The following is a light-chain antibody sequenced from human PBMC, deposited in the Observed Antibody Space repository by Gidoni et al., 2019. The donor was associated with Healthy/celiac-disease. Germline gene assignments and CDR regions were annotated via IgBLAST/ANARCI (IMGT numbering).Light chain of an antibody. Sequence: SYELTQPPSVSVSPGQTASITCSGDKLGDKYACWYQQKPGQSPVLVIYQDSKRPSGIPERFSGFNSGNTATLTISGTQAMDEADYYCQAWDSIVVFGGGTKLTVL. CDR2: QDS. J-gene: IGLJ2*01. CDR3: QAWDSIVV. CDR1: KLGDKY. V-gene: IGLV3-1*01.